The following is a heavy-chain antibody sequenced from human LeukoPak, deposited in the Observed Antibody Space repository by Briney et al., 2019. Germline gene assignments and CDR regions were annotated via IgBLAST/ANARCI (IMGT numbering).Heavy chain of an antibody. D-gene: IGHD3-10*01. V-gene: IGHV1-69*13. CDR2: IIPIFGTA. CDR1: GSTFSSYA. Sequence: SVKVSCKASGSTFSSYAISWVRQAPGQGLEWMGGIIPIFGTANYAQKFQGRVTITADESTSTAYMEVSSLRSEDTAVYYCARVSRTSMVRGIITFDYWGRGTLVTVSS. CDR3: ARVSRTSMVRGIITFDY. J-gene: IGHJ4*02.